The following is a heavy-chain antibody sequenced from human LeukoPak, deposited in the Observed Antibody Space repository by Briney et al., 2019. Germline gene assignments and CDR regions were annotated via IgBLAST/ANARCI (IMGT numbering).Heavy chain of an antibody. CDR1: GFTFSTYE. J-gene: IGHJ3*02. CDR2: ISSSAGVI. Sequence: GGSLRLSCAASGFTFSTYELNWVRQAPGKGLEGVSYISSSAGVIYYADSVKGRFTISRDNAKNSLYLQMISLRAEDTAVYYCARGGGGARSFDIWGRGTMVTVSS. D-gene: IGHD1-26*01. V-gene: IGHV3-48*03. CDR3: ARGGGGARSFDI.